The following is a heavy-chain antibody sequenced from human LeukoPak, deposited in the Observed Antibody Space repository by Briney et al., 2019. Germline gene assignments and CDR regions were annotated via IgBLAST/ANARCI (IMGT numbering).Heavy chain of an antibody. V-gene: IGHV4-39*01. CDR2: IYYSGST. D-gene: IGHD3-3*01. Sequence: PSETLALTCTVSGGSISSSSYYWGWSRQPPGKGLERIGSIYYSGSTYYNPSLKSRVTISVDTSKNQFSLKLSSVTAADTAVYYCARHQIKRITIFGVVINAFDIWGQGTMVTVSS. CDR1: GGSISSSSYY. J-gene: IGHJ3*02. CDR3: ARHQIKRITIFGVVINAFDI.